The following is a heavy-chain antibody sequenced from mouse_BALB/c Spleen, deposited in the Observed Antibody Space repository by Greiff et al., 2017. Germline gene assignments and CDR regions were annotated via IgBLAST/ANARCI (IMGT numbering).Heavy chain of an antibody. Sequence: EVQRVESGGGLVKPGGSLKLSCAASGFTFSSYAMSWVRQSPEKRLEWVAEISSGGSYTYYPDTVTGRFTISRDNAKNTLYLEMSSLRSEDTAMYYCARSGFFDYWGQGTTLTVSS. CDR2: ISSGGSYT. D-gene: IGHD1-3*01. CDR1: GFTFSSYA. J-gene: IGHJ2*01. CDR3: ARSGFFDY. V-gene: IGHV5-9-4*01.